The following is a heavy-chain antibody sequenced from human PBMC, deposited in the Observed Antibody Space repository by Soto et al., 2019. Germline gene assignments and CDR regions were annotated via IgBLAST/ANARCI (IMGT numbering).Heavy chain of an antibody. CDR1: GFTFSKYW. J-gene: IGHJ6*02. D-gene: IGHD2-2*01. CDR3: ARIIVLVAAAHYGLDV. Sequence: PGGSLRLSCAASGFTFSKYWMSWVRQAPGKGLEWVANINQDGSEKYYVDSVKGRFTISRDNAKNSLYLQMNSLRAEDTAVYYCARIIVLVAAAHYGLDVWGQGTTVTVSS. CDR2: INQDGSEK. V-gene: IGHV3-7*01.